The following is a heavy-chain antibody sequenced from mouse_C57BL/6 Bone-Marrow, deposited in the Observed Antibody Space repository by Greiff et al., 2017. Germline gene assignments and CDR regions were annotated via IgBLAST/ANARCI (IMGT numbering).Heavy chain of an antibody. V-gene: IGHV1-9*01. Sequence: QVQLQQSGAELMKPGASVKLSCKAPGYTFTGYWLAWVKQRPGHGLEWVGEILPGSGSTNYNKKFKGKATFTADTPSTTAYMQLSSLTTEDSAIYYCARGDLTTVVDYYRGPGTTLTAST. CDR1: GYTFTGYW. D-gene: IGHD1-1*01. CDR3: ARGDLTTVVDYY. CDR2: ILPGSGST. J-gene: IGHJ2*01.